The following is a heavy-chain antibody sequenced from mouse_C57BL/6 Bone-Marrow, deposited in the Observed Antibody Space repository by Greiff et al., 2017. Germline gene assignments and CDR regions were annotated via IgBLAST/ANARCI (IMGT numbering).Heavy chain of an antibody. D-gene: IGHD2-3*01. V-gene: IGHV14-4*01. CDR2: IDPENGDT. CDR3: TTSDGYYYYFDY. Sequence: VQLKESGAELVRPGASVKLSCTASGFNIKDDYMHWVKQRPEQGLEWIGWIDPENGDTEYASKFQGKATITADTSSNTAYLQLSSLTSEDTAVYYCTTSDGYYYYFDYGGQGTTLTGAS. CDR1: GFNIKDDY. J-gene: IGHJ2*01.